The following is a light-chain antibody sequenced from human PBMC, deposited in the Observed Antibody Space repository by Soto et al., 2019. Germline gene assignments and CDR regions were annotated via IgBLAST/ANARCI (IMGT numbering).Light chain of an antibody. CDR1: QSVSSN. J-gene: IGKJ1*01. CDR3: QQYNSYS. V-gene: IGKV3-15*01. CDR2: GVS. Sequence: EILITQSPATRSVSPGERATLSCRASQSVSSNLAWYRQKPGQAPRLLIYGVSTRATDIPARFSGSGSGTEFTLTISSPQSEDFAVYYCQQYNSYSFGQGTKVDIK.